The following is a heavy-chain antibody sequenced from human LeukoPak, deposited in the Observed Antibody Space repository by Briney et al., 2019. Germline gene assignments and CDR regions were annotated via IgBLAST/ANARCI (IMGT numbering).Heavy chain of an antibody. J-gene: IGHJ6*03. V-gene: IGHV3-74*01. CDR3: ARDNTVDNYYYMDV. CDR2: INNDGSST. D-gene: IGHD4-23*01. CDR1: GFTFSSYW. Sequence: PGESLRLSCAASGFTFSSYWMHWVRQAPGKGLVWVSRINNDGSSTTYADSVKGRFTISRDNAKNTLYLQMNSLRAEDTAVYYCARDNTVDNYYYMDVCGKGTTVTVSS.